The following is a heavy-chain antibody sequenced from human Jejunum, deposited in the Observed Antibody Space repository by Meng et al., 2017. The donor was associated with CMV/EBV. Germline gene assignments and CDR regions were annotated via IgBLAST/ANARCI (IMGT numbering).Heavy chain of an antibody. Sequence: SHGWSWVRQPPGKGLEWIGEIYETGTTNYNLSLKSRVTISVAKSKNQFSLNLSSVTAADTAVYYCARHRGETVGITYSYYGLDVWGQGTTVTVSS. D-gene: IGHD1-7*01. CDR1: SHG. V-gene: IGHV4-4*02. CDR3: ARHRGETVGITYSYYGLDV. CDR2: IYETGTT. J-gene: IGHJ6*02.